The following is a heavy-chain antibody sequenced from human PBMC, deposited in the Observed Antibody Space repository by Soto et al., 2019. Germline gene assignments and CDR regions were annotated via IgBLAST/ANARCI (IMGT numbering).Heavy chain of an antibody. J-gene: IGHJ4*02. CDR1: GYTFTRYN. CDR2: INAGNGNT. V-gene: IGHV1-3*01. Sequence: ASVKVSCKASGYTFTRYNIHWLRQAPGQRLEWMGWINAGNGNTKYPQKFQGRVTITSDTSASTAYMELSSLTSEDTAVYYCAKGGHYGDYNGNWGQGTPVTVSS. D-gene: IGHD4-17*01. CDR3: AKGGHYGDYNGN.